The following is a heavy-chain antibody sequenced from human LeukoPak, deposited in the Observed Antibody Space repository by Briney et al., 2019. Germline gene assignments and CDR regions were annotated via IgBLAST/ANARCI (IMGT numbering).Heavy chain of an antibody. CDR3: AKGWWLDY. D-gene: IGHD2-15*01. CDR1: GLTFSSYA. CDR2: ISGSGGSTT. V-gene: IGHV3-23*01. J-gene: IGHJ4*02. Sequence: GGSLRLSCAASGLTFSSYAMSWVRQVPGKGLEWVSGISGSGGSTTYYADSVKGRFTISRDNSKNTLYLQMNGLRADDTAVYYCAKGWWLDYWGQGTPVTVSS.